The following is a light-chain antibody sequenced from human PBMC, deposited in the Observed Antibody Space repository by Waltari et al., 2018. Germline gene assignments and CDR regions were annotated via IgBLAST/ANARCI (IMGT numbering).Light chain of an antibody. CDR3: SAHTITLHVV. V-gene: IGLV2-14*03. CDR1: GTDIGYSDY. Sequence: QSALTQPASVSGSPGQSITISCAGSGTDIGYSDYVSWYQQYPDHVPKLRIYDVSQRPSGISPRFSGSKSGNTAFRTISGLQADDEADYYCSAHTITLHVVFGGGTKVTVL. CDR2: DVS. J-gene: IGLJ2*01.